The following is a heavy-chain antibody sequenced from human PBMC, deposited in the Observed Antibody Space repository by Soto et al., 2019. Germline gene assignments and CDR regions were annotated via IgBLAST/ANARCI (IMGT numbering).Heavy chain of an antibody. D-gene: IGHD3-10*01. J-gene: IGHJ4*02. CDR1: GFTFSNYA. V-gene: IGHV3-23*01. Sequence: EVRLLESGGGLVQPGGSLRLSCAASGFTFSNYAMSWVRQAPGKGLEWVSAISGGGTSTYYSDSVKGRFSISRDNSKNTLDLQMNTLRAEDTAVYYGAKALSHFCPFDYWGQGTLVTVSS. CDR3: AKALSHFCPFDY. CDR2: ISGGGTST.